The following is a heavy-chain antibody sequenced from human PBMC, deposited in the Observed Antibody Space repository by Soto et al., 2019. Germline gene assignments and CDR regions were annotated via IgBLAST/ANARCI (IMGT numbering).Heavy chain of an antibody. D-gene: IGHD3-10*01. CDR3: AKALWFGELYKRFDY. CDR1: GFTFSSYA. J-gene: IGHJ4*02. Sequence: EVQLLESGGGLVQPGGSLRLSCAASGFTFSSYAMSWVRQAPGKELEWVSAISGSGGSTYYADSVKGRFTISRDNSKNTLYLQMNSLRAEDTAVYYCAKALWFGELYKRFDYWGQGTLVTVSS. V-gene: IGHV3-23*01. CDR2: ISGSGGST.